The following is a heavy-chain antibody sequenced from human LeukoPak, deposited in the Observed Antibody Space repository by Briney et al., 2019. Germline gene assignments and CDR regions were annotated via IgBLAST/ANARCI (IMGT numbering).Heavy chain of an antibody. V-gene: IGHV3-48*02. CDR1: GFTFSSYN. D-gene: IGHD4-17*01. J-gene: IGHJ4*02. CDR3: ARGADYGPDY. Sequence: PGGSLRPSCAASGFTFSSYNMNWVRQAPGKGLEWILYISRSSTTIYYADSVKGRFTISRDNAKNSLYLQMNSLRDEDTAVYYCARGADYGPDYWGQGTLVTVSS. CDR2: ISRSSTTI.